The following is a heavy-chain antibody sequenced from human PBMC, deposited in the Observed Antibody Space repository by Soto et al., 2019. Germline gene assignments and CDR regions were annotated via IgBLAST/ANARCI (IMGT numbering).Heavy chain of an antibody. J-gene: IGHJ4*02. V-gene: IGHV4-31*03. CDR2: IYYSGST. D-gene: IGHD6-13*01. CDR1: GGSISSGGYY. CDR3: ARETSGSSWVD. Sequence: QVQLQESGPGLVKPSQTLSLTCTVSGGSISSGGYYWSWIRQHPGKGLEWIGYIYYSGSTYNPSLKSRVTISVDTSKNQFSLKLSSVTAADTAVYYCARETSGSSWVDWGQGTLVTVSS.